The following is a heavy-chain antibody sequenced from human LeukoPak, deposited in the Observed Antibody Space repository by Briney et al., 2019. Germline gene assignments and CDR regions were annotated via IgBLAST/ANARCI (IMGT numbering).Heavy chain of an antibody. CDR2: INPNSGDT. D-gene: IGHD1-26*01. V-gene: IGHV1-2*02. J-gene: IGHJ4*02. CDR3: ARDWRGSYFPDF. CDR1: GYTLTDYY. Sequence: APVKVSCKTSGYTLTDYYMHWVRQAPGQGLEWMGWINPNSGDTNYAQNFQGRVTMTRDTSISTAYMELSRLTSDDTAIYYCARDWRGSYFPDFWGQGTLVTVSS.